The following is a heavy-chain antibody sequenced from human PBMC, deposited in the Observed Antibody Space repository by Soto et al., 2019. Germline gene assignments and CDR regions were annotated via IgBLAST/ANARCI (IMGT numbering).Heavy chain of an antibody. CDR2: ISAGSSNI. J-gene: IGHJ4*02. CDR1: GFTFRTYN. Sequence: VELVESGGGLVTPGGSLKLSCAASGFTFRTYNMIWVRQAPGKGLEWVSSISAGSSNIYYAPSVKGRFTISRDNAKNLLYLQINSLRAEDTAVYYCARQYPSSSRHFDHWGQGTLVIVSS. V-gene: IGHV3-21*01. CDR3: ARQYPSSSRHFDH. D-gene: IGHD6-6*01.